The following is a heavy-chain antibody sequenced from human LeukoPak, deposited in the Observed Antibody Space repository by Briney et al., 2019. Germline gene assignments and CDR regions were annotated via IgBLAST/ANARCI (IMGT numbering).Heavy chain of an antibody. D-gene: IGHD6-19*01. Sequence: PGGSLRLSCAASGFTVSSNYMSWVRQAPGKGLEGVSVIYSGGSTYYADSVKGRFTISRDNSKNTLYLQMNRLRAEDTAVYYCASGYSSGSTDYWGQGTLVTVSS. CDR1: GFTVSSNY. J-gene: IGHJ4*02. CDR2: IYSGGST. V-gene: IGHV3-53*01. CDR3: ASGYSSGSTDY.